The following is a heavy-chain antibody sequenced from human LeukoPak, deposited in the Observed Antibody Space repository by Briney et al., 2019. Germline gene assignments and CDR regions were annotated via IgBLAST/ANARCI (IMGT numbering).Heavy chain of an antibody. CDR3: ARATPNSYGYSY. CDR2: ISYDGSNK. CDR1: GFTFSIYG. V-gene: IGHV3-30*03. Sequence: GGSLRLSCAASGFTFSIYGMHWVRQAPGKGLEWVAVISYDGSNKYYADSVKGRFTISRDNSKNTLYLQMNSLRAEDTAVYYCARATPNSYGYSYWGQGTLVTVSS. J-gene: IGHJ4*02. D-gene: IGHD5-18*01.